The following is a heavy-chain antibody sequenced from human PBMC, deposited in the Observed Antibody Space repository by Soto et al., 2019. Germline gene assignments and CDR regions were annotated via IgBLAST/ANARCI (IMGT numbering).Heavy chain of an antibody. V-gene: IGHV3-23*01. CDR1: GFTFSSYA. CDR3: AKGPRAPHY. J-gene: IGHJ4*02. CDR2: ISGSGGNT. Sequence: EVQLLESGGGLVQPGGSLRLSCAASGFTFSSYAMSWVRQAPGKGLEWVSAISGSGGNTYYADSVKGRFTIARDNSKSTLYLQMDSLRAEDTAVYYCAKGPRAPHYWGQGTLVTVSS.